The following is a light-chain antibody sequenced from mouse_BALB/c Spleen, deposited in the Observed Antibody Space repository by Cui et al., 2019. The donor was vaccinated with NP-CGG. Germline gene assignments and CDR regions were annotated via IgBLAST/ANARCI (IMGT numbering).Light chain of an antibody. CDR3: ALWYSNHWV. J-gene: IGLJ1*01. CDR1: TGAVTTSNY. Sequence: QPVVTQESALTTSPGETVTLTCRSSTGAVTTSNYATWVQEKPDHLFTGLIGGTNNRAPGVPARFSGSLIGDRAALTITGAQTEDEAIYFCALWYSNHWVFGGGTKLTVL. V-gene: IGLV1*01. CDR2: GTN.